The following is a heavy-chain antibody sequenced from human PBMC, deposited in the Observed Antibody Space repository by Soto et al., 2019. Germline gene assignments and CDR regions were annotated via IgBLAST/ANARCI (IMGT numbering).Heavy chain of an antibody. D-gene: IGHD3-22*01. Sequence: PGESLKISCKGSGYSFTTYWIGWVRQMPGKGLEWMGIIYPGDSDTRHSPSFQGQVTISVDKSIRTAYLQWSSLKASDTAMYYCARHGYYHSSGYYHFDYWGQGTMVTVYS. V-gene: IGHV5-51*01. J-gene: IGHJ4*02. CDR1: GYSFTTYW. CDR2: IYPGDSDT. CDR3: ARHGYYHSSGYYHFDY.